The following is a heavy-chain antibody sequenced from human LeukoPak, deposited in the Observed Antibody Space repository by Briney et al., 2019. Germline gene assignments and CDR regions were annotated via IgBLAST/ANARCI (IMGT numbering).Heavy chain of an antibody. D-gene: IGHD1-7*01. Sequence: SVKVSCRASGGTFSSYAISWVRQAPGQGLEWMGRIIPIFGTANYAQKFQGRVTITTDESTSTAYMELSSPRSEDTAVYYCARGTSGTTSLFYWGQGTLVTVSS. CDR2: IIPIFGTA. CDR1: GGTFSSYA. CDR3: ARGTSGTTSLFY. V-gene: IGHV1-69*05. J-gene: IGHJ4*02.